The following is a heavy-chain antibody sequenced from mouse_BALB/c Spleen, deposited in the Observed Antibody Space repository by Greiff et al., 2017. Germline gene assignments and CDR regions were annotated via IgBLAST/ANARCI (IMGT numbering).Heavy chain of an antibody. CDR2: ISSGGST. V-gene: IGHV5-6-5*01. CDR3: ARRGDDGWYFDV. D-gene: IGHD2-12*01. CDR1: GFTFSSYA. J-gene: IGHJ1*01. Sequence: EVKVVESGGGLVKPGGSLKLSCAASGFTFSSYAMSWVRQTPEKRLEWVASISSGGSTYYPDSVKGRFTIYRDNARNILYLQMSSLRSEDTAMYYCARRGDDGWYFDVWGAGTTVTVSS.